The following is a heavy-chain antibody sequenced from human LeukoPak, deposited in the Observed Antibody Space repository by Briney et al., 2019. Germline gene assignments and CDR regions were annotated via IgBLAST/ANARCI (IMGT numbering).Heavy chain of an antibody. D-gene: IGHD6-6*01. CDR2: ITNGGDTI. Sequence: PGGSLRLSCAPSGFTFRSYAMSWVRQAPGEGLEWVSHITNGGDTICYEDCVKGRFTISRDDAQNSLFLQMNSQRAEDTAVYYGARDEYSTPTDSFYYGMDLWGQGTTVTVSS. CDR1: GFTFRSYA. V-gene: IGHV3-48*01. CDR3: ARDEYSTPTDSFYYGMDL. J-gene: IGHJ6*02.